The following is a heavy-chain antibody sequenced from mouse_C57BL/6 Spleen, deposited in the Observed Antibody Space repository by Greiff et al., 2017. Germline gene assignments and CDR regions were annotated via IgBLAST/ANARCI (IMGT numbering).Heavy chain of an antibody. CDR3: TSRITTGVARYFDY. D-gene: IGHD1-1*01. CDR2: IDPETGGT. Sequence: VQLQQSGAELVRPGASVTLSCKASGYTFTDYEMHWVKQTPVHGLEWIGAIDPETGGTAYNQTFKGKAILTADKSSSTAYMELRSLTSEDSAVYYCTSRITTGVARYFDYWGQGTTLTVSS. CDR1: GYTFTDYE. V-gene: IGHV1-15*01. J-gene: IGHJ2*01.